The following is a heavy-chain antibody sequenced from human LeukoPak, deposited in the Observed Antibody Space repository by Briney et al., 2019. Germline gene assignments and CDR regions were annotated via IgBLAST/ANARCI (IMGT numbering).Heavy chain of an antibody. CDR3: ARVGSSSPIDY. CDR1: GYSFTNYW. V-gene: IGHV5-51*01. CDR2: IYPGDSDT. J-gene: IGHJ4*02. D-gene: IGHD2-2*01. Sequence: GESLKISCKGSGYSFTNYWIGWVRQMPGKGLEWMGIIYPGDSDTRYSPSFEGQVTISADKSISTAYLQWGSLKASDTAMYFCARVGSSSPIDYWGQGTLVTVSS.